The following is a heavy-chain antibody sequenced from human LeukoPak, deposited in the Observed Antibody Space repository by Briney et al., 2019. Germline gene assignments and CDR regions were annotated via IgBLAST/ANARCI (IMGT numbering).Heavy chain of an antibody. Sequence: KSSETLSLTCAVYGGSFSGYYWSWIRQPPGKGLEWIGEINHSGSTNYNPSLKSRVTISVDTSKNQFSLKLSSVTAADTAVYYCARGPSYYDSSGYSVRPNDYWGQGTLVTVSS. CDR2: INHSGST. CDR1: GGSFSGYY. D-gene: IGHD3-22*01. J-gene: IGHJ4*02. V-gene: IGHV4-34*01. CDR3: ARGPSYYDSSGYSVRPNDY.